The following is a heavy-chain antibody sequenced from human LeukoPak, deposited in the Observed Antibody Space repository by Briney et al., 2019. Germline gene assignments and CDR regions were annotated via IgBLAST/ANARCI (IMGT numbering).Heavy chain of an antibody. CDR2: ISYDGSNK. Sequence: GGSLRLSCAASGFTLSSYAMHWVRQAPGKGLEWVAVISYDGSNKYYADSVKGRFTISRDNSKNTLYLQMNSLRAEDTAVYYCARGYSSSFWYYYYYGMDVWGQGTTVTVSS. CDR1: GFTLSSYA. V-gene: IGHV3-30*04. D-gene: IGHD6-6*01. CDR3: ARGYSSSFWYYYYYGMDV. J-gene: IGHJ6*02.